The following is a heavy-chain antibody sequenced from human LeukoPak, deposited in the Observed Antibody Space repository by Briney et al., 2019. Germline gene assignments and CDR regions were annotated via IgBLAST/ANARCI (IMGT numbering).Heavy chain of an antibody. CDR2: INPNSGGT. V-gene: IGHV1-2*02. CDR3: ARDVRPLDYYYGMDV. CDR1: EYTFTGYY. Sequence: ASVKVSCKASEYTFTGYYMHWVRQAPGQGLEWMGWINPNSGGTNYAQKFQGRVTMTRDTSISTAYMELSRLRSDDTAVYYCARDVRPLDYYYGMDVWGQGTTVTVSS. D-gene: IGHD2-8*01. J-gene: IGHJ6*02.